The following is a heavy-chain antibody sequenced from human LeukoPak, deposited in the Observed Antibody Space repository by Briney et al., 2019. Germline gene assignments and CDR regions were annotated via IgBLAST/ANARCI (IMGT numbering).Heavy chain of an antibody. CDR3: ARLVYFDWLLSWNYYYGMDV. J-gene: IGHJ6*02. CDR1: GYTFTSYG. V-gene: IGHV1-18*01. Sequence: GASVKVSCKASGYTFTSYGISWVRQAPGQGLEWMGWISAYNGNTNYAQKLQGRVTMTTDTSTSTAYMELRSLRSDDTAVYYCARLVYFDWLLSWNYYYGMDVWGQGTTVTVSS. CDR2: ISAYNGNT. D-gene: IGHD3-9*01.